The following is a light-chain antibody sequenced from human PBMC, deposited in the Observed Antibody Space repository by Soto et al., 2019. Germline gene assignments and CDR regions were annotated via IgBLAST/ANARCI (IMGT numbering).Light chain of an antibody. Sequence: QAVVTQEPSLTVSPGGTVTLTCASSTGAVTSSFYPNWFQQKPGQAPRSLIYSTNKKHSWTPARFSGSLLGGKAALTLSGAQPEDEAEYYCLLYYGGTIFGGGTKLTVL. CDR1: TGAVTSSFY. CDR3: LLYYGGTI. J-gene: IGLJ2*01. CDR2: STN. V-gene: IGLV7-43*01.